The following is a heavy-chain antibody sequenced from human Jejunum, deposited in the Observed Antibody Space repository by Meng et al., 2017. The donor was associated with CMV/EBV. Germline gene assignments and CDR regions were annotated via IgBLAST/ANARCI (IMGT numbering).Heavy chain of an antibody. CDR2: IDPNTGNP. V-gene: IGHV7-4-1*02. D-gene: IGHD5-24*01. Sequence: QVQRVQSGSELKPPGASVKVSCRPSGYTFTSYAINWVRQAPGQGPDWMGWIDPNTGNPTYDQGFTGRFVFSLDTSVSTAYLQINSLRADDTAVYYCARDSPLDGYSLLDYWGQGTLVTVSS. J-gene: IGHJ4*02. CDR1: GYTFTSYA. CDR3: ARDSPLDGYSLLDY.